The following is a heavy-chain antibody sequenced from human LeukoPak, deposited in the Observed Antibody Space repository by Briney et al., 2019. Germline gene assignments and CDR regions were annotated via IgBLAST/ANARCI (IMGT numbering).Heavy chain of an antibody. V-gene: IGHV3-30*02. CDR2: IRYDGNNK. D-gene: IGHD3-16*01. CDR1: GFPFSDYV. J-gene: IGHJ4*02. Sequence: GGSLRLSCAASGFPFSDYVMHWVRQAPGKGLEWVSVIRYDGNNKYYADSVKGRFTISRDNSKNTLYLQMNSLRAEDTAVYYCAKTNYGGAIDYWGQGTLVTVSS. CDR3: AKTNYGGAIDY.